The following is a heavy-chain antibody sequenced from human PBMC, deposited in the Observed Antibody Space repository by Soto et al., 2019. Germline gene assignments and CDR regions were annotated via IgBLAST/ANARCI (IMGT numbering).Heavy chain of an antibody. V-gene: IGHV3-74*01. CDR3: VRDTSVTSVDY. D-gene: IGHD4-4*01. Sequence: GGSLRLSCVASGFSFSTHWMHWVRQPPGKGLVWVSRITNDGVSTSYADSVKGRFTTSRDNAENTLYLQMSSLSADDTAVYYCVRDTSVTSVDYWGQGTLVTVSS. CDR2: ITNDGVST. CDR1: GFSFSTHW. J-gene: IGHJ4*02.